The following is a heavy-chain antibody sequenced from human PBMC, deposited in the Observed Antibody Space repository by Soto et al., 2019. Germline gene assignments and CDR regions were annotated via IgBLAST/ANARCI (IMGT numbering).Heavy chain of an antibody. J-gene: IGHJ6*02. Sequence: GGSLRLSCTVSGFYFNNYGINWVRQPPGKGLEWVSVISSSGDGTYYVDSVKGRFTISRDNSRNTLSLQMNSLRAEDTAVYYCAKNGDFWSWGMDVWGQGTTVTVSS. CDR2: ISSSGDGT. V-gene: IGHV3-23*01. D-gene: IGHD3-3*01. CDR1: GFYFNNYG. CDR3: AKNGDFWSWGMDV.